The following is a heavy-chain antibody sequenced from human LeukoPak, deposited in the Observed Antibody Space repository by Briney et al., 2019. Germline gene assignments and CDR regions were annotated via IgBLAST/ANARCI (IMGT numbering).Heavy chain of an antibody. D-gene: IGHD2-8*01. CDR2: IRFDDFST. J-gene: IGHJ6*03. Sequence: GGSLRLSCAASGFTFSSYGMSWVRQAPGKGLEWVAFIRFDDFSTYYADSVNGRFTISRDNSKNTLYLQMNSLRAEDTAVYYCAKDKGVTYMDVWGKGTTVTISS. CDR1: GFTFSSYG. V-gene: IGHV3-30*02. CDR3: AKDKGVTYMDV.